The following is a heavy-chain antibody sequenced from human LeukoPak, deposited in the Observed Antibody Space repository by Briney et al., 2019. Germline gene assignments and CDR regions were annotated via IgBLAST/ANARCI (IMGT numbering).Heavy chain of an antibody. CDR3: ARGLINMARGVINLDDFAI. CDR1: GGSISRYY. J-gene: IGHJ3*02. V-gene: IGHV4-59*01. Sequence: LVKPSDTLGLTCTGSGGSISRYYWSSIRQPPGNGREWIGWIYYSGSTNYNPSLKSGVTISIDTSKNLFSLRLNSVTPEDTAVYSCARGLINMARGVINLDDFAIWGQGPMVTVSS. CDR2: IYYSGST. D-gene: IGHD3-10*01.